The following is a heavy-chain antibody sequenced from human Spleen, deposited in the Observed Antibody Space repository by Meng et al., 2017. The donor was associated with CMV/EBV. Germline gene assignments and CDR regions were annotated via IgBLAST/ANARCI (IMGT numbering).Heavy chain of an antibody. D-gene: IGHD6-6*01. Sequence: ASVKVSCKASGYTFTSYGISWVRQAPGQGLEWMGWISGYNGNTNYAQKLQGRVTMTTDTSTSTAYMELRSLRSDDTAVYYCAKGKWAARFGGGYYGMDVWGQGTTVTVSS. CDR3: AKGKWAARFGGGYYGMDV. V-gene: IGHV1-18*01. CDR2: ISGYNGNT. CDR1: GYTFTSYG. J-gene: IGHJ6*02.